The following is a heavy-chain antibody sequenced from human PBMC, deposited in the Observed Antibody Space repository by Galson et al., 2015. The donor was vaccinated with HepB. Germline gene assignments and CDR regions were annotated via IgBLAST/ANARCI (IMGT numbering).Heavy chain of an antibody. CDR1: GYSFPSYW. CDR2: INTADSDT. V-gene: IGHV5-51*03. J-gene: IGHJ5*02. CDR3: ASSHHH. Sequence: QSGAEVKKPGESLKISCKGSGYSFPSYWIGWVRQMPGKGMVGMGIINTADSDTRYSPSFQGQATNSADNSISTAYLQWSSLGASDTATYYCASSHHHWGQGTLVTVSS.